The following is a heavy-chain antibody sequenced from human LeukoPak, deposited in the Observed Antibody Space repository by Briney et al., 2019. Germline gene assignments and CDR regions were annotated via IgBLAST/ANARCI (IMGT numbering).Heavy chain of an antibody. CDR1: GFTFGDYA. CDR2: IRSKAYGGTT. V-gene: IGHV3-49*03. Sequence: GGSLRLSCTASGFTFGDYAMSWFRQAPGKGLEWVGFIRSKAYGGTTEYAASVKGRFTISRDDSKSIVYLQMNSLKTEDAAVYYWTRVGDGYNYPDYWGQGTLVIVSS. D-gene: IGHD5-24*01. J-gene: IGHJ4*02. CDR3: TRVGDGYNYPDY.